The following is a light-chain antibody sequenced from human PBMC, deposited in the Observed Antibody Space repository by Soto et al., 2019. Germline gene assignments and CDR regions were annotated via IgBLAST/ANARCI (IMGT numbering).Light chain of an antibody. CDR2: AAS. CDR3: KQSYSTPPT. V-gene: IGKV1-39*01. Sequence: DIQMTQSPSSLSASVGDRVTITCRASQSISSYLNWYQQKPGKAPKLLIYAASSLQSGVQSRFSGSGSGTDFTLTISSLQPEDFATYYCKQSYSTPPTFGQGTRLEI. J-gene: IGKJ5*01. CDR1: QSISSY.